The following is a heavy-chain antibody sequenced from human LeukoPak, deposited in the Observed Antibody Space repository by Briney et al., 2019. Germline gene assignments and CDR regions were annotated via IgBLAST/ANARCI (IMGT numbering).Heavy chain of an antibody. J-gene: IGHJ4*02. V-gene: IGHV4-34*01. CDR2: INHSGST. CDR1: RGSSSDSY. Sequence: SETPSLTPALHRGSSSDSYWCRIRQRPRKGLGWIGQINHSGSTNYNPSLKSRVTISVDTSKNQFSLKLSSVTAADTAVYYCARVYYDSSGSAAGLDYWGQGTLVTVSS. D-gene: IGHD3-22*01. CDR3: ARVYYDSSGSAAGLDY.